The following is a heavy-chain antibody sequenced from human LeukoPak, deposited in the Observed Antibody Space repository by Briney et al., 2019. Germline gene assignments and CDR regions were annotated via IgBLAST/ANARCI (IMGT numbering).Heavy chain of an antibody. Sequence: GGSLRLSRIASVFXLSSYEMSWVRQAAGMGLEWVSYISSSSGIFYADSVKSPFTISRDNAKNSLYLQMNSLRAEDTAVYYCARGFSYWGQGTLVTVSS. V-gene: IGHV3-48*03. CDR2: ISSSSGI. J-gene: IGHJ4*02. CDR1: VFXLSSYE. CDR3: ARGFSY.